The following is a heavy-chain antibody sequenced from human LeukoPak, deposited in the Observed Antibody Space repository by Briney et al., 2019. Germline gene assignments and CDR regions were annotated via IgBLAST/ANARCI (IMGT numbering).Heavy chain of an antibody. D-gene: IGHD4-23*01. CDR2: ISTNKGNT. CDR1: GYTFSNYG. Sequence: VASVTVSCTASGYTFSNYGISWVRQAPGQGLEWMGWISTNKGNTKSAQKNQGRVTMTTDTSTRTVHMELRSLRSDDTAVYYCARGWLAETTVVTPYNYWGQGTLVTVSS. J-gene: IGHJ4*02. CDR3: ARGWLAETTVVTPYNY. V-gene: IGHV1-18*01.